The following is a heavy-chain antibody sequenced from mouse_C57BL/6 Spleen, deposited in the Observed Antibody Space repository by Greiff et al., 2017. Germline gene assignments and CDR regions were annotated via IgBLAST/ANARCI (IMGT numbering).Heavy chain of an antibody. D-gene: IGHD2-14*01. V-gene: IGHV1-54*01. J-gene: IGHJ4*01. CDR1: GYAFTNYL. CDR3: ARERGTFFDY. Sequence: VQLQQSGAELVRPGTSVKVSCKASGYAFTNYLIEWVKQRPGQGLEWIGVINPGSGGTNYNEKFKGKATLTADKSSSTAYMQLSSLTSEDSAVYFCARERGTFFDYWGQGTSVTVSS. CDR2: INPGSGGT.